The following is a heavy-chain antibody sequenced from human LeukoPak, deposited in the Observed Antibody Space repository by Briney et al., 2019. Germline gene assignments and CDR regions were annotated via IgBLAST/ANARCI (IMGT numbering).Heavy chain of an antibody. CDR3: ARDLYSSRTNDAFVI. D-gene: IGHD6-13*01. CDR1: GGSIISTAYS. Sequence: SETLSLTCTVSGGSIISTAYSWTWIRQPPGKGLEWIGYIYSSGSSYYSPSLKSRVTISVDTSKNQFSLKLSSVTAADTAVYYCARDLYSSRTNDAFVIWGQGTMVTVSS. V-gene: IGHV4-30-4*07. J-gene: IGHJ3*02. CDR2: IYSSGSS.